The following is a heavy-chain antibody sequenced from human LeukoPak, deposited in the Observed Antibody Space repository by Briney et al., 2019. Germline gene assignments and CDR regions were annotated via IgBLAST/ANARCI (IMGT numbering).Heavy chain of an antibody. CDR2: IYYSGST. D-gene: IGHD6-6*01. CDR1: GGSISSSSYY. CDR3: ARHGSRSSSSVDAFDI. J-gene: IGHJ3*02. V-gene: IGHV4-39*01. Sequence: SETLSLTCTVSGGSISSSSYYWGWIRQPPGKGLEWIGSIYYSGSTYYNPSLKSRVTISVDTSKNQFSLKLSSVTAADTAVYYCARHGSRSSSSVDAFDIWGQGTMVTVSS.